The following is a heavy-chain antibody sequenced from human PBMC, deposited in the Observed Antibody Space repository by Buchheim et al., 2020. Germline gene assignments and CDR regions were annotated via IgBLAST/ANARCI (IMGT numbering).Heavy chain of an antibody. CDR1: GFTFSRNG. J-gene: IGHJ4*02. D-gene: IGHD6-13*01. CDR2: VSYDVVIK. V-gene: IGHV3-30*18. CDR3: AKDVRSEAAAMDS. Sequence: QVQLVESGGGVVQPGRSLRLSCAASGFTFSRNGMHWVRQAPGKGLEWVAVVSYDVVIKYYVDSVKGRFTISRDNSKNTVYLQMNSLRAEDTAVYYCAKDVRSEAAAMDSWGQGT.